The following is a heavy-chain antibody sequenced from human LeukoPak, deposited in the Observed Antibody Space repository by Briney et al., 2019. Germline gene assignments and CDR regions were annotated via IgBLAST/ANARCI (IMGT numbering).Heavy chain of an antibody. Sequence: ASVKVSCKASGYTFTSYDINWVRQATGQGLEWMGWMNPNSGNTGYAQKLQGRVTMTRNTSISTAYMELSSLRSEDTAVYYCARTRIAARYFDYWGQGTLVTVSS. V-gene: IGHV1-8*01. CDR3: ARTRIAARYFDY. D-gene: IGHD6-6*01. CDR2: MNPNSGNT. CDR1: GYTFTSYD. J-gene: IGHJ4*02.